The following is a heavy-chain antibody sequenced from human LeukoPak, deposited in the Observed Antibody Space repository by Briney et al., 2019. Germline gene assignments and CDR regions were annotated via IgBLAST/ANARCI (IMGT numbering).Heavy chain of an antibody. CDR2: ISSSSSTI. Sequence: GGSLRLSCAASGFTFSSYSMNWVRQAPGKGLEWVSYISSSSSTIYYADSVKGRFTISRDNAKNSLYLQMNSLRAEDTAVYYCARAGYSYGSYYYYYYMDVWGKGTTVTVSS. J-gene: IGHJ6*03. CDR1: GFTFSSYS. D-gene: IGHD5-18*01. CDR3: ARAGYSYGSYYYYYYMDV. V-gene: IGHV3-48*04.